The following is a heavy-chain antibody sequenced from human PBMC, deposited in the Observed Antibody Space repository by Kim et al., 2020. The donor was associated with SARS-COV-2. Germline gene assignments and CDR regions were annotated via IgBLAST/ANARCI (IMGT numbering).Heavy chain of an antibody. J-gene: IGHJ3*02. D-gene: IGHD3-16*02. CDR1: GGSISTNKYY. CDR2: VYYAGST. Sequence: SETLSLTCTVSGGSISTNKYYWGWIRQPPGKGLEWLGSVYYAGSTFYNPSLKSRLSMSVDTSRKQISLNLTSVTAADTAVYFCARGKLLVEDAFDIWGQG. V-gene: IGHV4-39*01. CDR3: ARGKLLVEDAFDI.